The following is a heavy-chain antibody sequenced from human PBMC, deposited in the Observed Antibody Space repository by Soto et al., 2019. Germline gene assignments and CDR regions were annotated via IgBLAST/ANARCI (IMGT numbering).Heavy chain of an antibody. CDR3: ARRFSVYGDYGRYFDF. CDR2: VSSTGST. V-gene: IGHV4-4*08. CDR1: GASITQYY. D-gene: IGHD4-17*01. J-gene: IGHJ4*02. Sequence: PSETLSLTCTVSGASITQYYWNWIRQSPGKGLEWIVSVSSTGSTVYNPSLTSRVTVSLDTSKNQFSLTLNSVTAADTAVYYCARRFSVYGDYGRYFDFWGQGTLVTVSS.